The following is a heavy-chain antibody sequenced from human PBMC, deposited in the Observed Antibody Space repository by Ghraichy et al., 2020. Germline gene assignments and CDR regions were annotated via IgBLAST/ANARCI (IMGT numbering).Heavy chain of an antibody. CDR1: GYTFTSYY. V-gene: IGHV1-46*01. J-gene: IGHJ4*02. CDR2: INPSGGST. CDR3: ARDGRVLRFLEWSIQPAYYFDY. Sequence: ASVKVSCKASGYTFTSYYMHWVRQAPGQGLEWMGIINPSGGSTSYAQKFQGRVTMTRDTSTSTVYMELSSLRSEDTAVYYCARDGRVLRFLEWSIQPAYYFDYWGQGTLVTVSS. D-gene: IGHD3-3*01.